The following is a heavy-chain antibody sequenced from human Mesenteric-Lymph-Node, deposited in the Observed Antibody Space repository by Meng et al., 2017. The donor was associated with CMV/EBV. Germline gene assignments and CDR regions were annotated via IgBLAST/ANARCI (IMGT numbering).Heavy chain of an antibody. V-gene: IGHV4-61*08. CDR3: ARWTTYYDFWSGYYNCYGMDV. J-gene: IGHJ6*02. Sequence: SETLSLTCTVSGGSVSSGASYWSWIRQPPGKGLEWIGYIFHSGSTNYSPSLKSRVTISVDTSKNQFSLKLSSVTAADTAVYYCARWTTYYDFWSGYYNCYGMDVWGQGTTVTVSS. CDR2: IFHSGST. D-gene: IGHD3-3*01. CDR1: GGSVSSGASY.